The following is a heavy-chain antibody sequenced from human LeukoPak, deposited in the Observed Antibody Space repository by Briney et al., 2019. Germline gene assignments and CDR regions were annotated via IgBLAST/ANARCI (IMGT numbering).Heavy chain of an antibody. J-gene: IGHJ4*02. V-gene: IGHV3-33*01. CDR2: IWYDGSNK. Sequence: PGGSLRLSCAASGFTFSSYGMHWVRQAPGKGLEWVAVIWYDGSNKYYADSVKGRFTISRDNSKNTLYLQMNSLRAEDTAVYYCATESYSYGQEGEYWGQGTLVTVSS. D-gene: IGHD5-18*01. CDR1: GFTFSSYG. CDR3: ATESYSYGQEGEY.